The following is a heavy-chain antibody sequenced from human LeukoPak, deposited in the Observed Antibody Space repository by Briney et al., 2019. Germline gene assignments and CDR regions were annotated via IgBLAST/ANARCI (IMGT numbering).Heavy chain of an antibody. CDR2: IYYTGNI. V-gene: IGHV4-38-2*02. Sequence: SETLSLTCTVSGYSISSGYYWGWIRQPPGKGLEWIGSIYYTGNIYYNPSLKRRVTIAVDTSKNQFSLNLKSMTAADTAVYYCARHGQSITIFGVINPWGQGTLVTVSS. D-gene: IGHD3-3*01. CDR1: GYSISSGYY. CDR3: ARHGQSITIFGVINP. J-gene: IGHJ5*02.